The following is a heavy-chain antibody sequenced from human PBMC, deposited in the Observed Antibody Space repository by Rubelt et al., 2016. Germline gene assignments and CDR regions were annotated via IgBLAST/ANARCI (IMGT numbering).Heavy chain of an antibody. D-gene: IGHD6-13*01. J-gene: IGHJ6*02. CDR3: ATEVTAAGTVYYYAMDV. Sequence: QVQLQESGPGLVKPSETLSLTCTVSGDSISSYYWSWIRQPPGKGLEWIAYIFYSGSTNYNTSLKNRVTISVDTSKNQFSRNLTSLTAADTAVYYCATEVTAAGTVYYYAMDVWGPGTTVTVSS. V-gene: IGHV4-59*12. CDR1: GDSISSYY. CDR2: IFYSGST.